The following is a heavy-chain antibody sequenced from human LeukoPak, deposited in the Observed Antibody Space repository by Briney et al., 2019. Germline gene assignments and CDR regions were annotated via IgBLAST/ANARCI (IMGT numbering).Heavy chain of an antibody. V-gene: IGHV4-39*01. CDR2: MHYGGST. D-gene: IGHD3/OR15-3a*01. CDR3: ARHIYDRTGRPFDY. CDR1: GDSISSGSYY. J-gene: IGHJ4*02. Sequence: SETLSLTCTVSGDSISSGSYYWDWIRQPPGKGLEWIGCMHYGGSTDYNPSLKSRATISADTSKNQSSLRLYSVTAADTAVYYCARHIYDRTGRPFDYWGQGTLLTVSS.